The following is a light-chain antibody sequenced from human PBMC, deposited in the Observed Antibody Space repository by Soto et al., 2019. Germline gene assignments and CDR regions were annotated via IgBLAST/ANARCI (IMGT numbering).Light chain of an antibody. CDR2: EVS. CDR3: SSHSIRTTLDYV. J-gene: IGLJ1*01. CDR1: SSDVGGHNY. Sequence: QSVLTQPASVSGSPGQSITISCTGTSSDVGGHNYVSWYQQHPDKAPKLIISEVSNRPSGLSNRFSGSKSGNTASLTNTELQAEDEADYYCSSHSIRTTLDYVFGTGTKVTVL. V-gene: IGLV2-14*01.